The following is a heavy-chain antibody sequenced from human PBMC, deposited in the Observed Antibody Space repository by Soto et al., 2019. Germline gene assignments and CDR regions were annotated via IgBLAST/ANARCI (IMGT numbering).Heavy chain of an antibody. V-gene: IGHV3-30*18. Sequence: QVQLVESGGGVVQPGRSLRLSCAASGFTFSSYGMHWVRQAPGKGLEWVAVISYDGSNKYHADSVKGRFTISRDNSKNTLYRQLNSLRAEDTAVYYCAKAQGSGGPHYYGMDVWGQGTTVTVSS. CDR1: GFTFSSYG. J-gene: IGHJ6*02. CDR3: AKAQGSGGPHYYGMDV. CDR2: ISYDGSNK. D-gene: IGHD6-19*01.